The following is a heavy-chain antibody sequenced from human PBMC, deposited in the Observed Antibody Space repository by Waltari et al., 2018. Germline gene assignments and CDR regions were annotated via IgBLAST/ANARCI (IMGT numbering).Heavy chain of an antibody. J-gene: IGHJ5*02. CDR3: VRESFDP. V-gene: IGHV3-7*01. CDR1: GFTFSSHW. CDR2: IKPDGSEK. Sequence: EVQLVASGGGLVQPGKSLRLSCAASGFTFSSHWMSWVRQAPGKWLEWVGNIKPDGSEKYYVDSVKGRCTISRDNARNSVYLQMNSLRVEDTAVYYCVRESFDPWGQGILVTVSS.